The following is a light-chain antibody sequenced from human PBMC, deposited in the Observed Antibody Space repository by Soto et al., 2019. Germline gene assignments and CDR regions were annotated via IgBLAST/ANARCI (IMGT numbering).Light chain of an antibody. Sequence: SYELTQPPSVSVAPGKTARITCGGNNIGSKSVHWYQQKPGQAPVLVIYYDSDRPSGIPERFSGSNSGNMATLTISRVEAGDEADYYCQVWDSSSEYVVFGGGTKVTVL. CDR3: QVWDSSSEYVV. V-gene: IGLV3-21*04. CDR2: YDS. J-gene: IGLJ2*01. CDR1: NIGSKS.